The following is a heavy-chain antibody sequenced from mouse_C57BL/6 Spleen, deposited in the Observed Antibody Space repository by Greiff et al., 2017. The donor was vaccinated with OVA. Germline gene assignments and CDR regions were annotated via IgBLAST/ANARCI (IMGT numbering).Heavy chain of an antibody. V-gene: IGHV1-54*01. D-gene: IGHD2-5*01. Sequence: VQLQQSGAELVRPGTSVKVSCKASGYAFTNYLIEWVKQRPGQGLEWIGVINPGSGGTNYNEKFKGKATLTADKSSSTAYMQLSSLTSEDSAVYFCARTPPYYSNYYFDYWGQGTTLTVSS. CDR2: INPGSGGT. CDR3: ARTPPYYSNYYFDY. J-gene: IGHJ2*01. CDR1: GYAFTNYL.